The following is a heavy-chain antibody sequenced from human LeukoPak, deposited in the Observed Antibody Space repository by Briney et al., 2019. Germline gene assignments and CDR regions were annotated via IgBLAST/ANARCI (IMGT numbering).Heavy chain of an antibody. D-gene: IGHD4-17*01. J-gene: IGHJ5*02. CDR3: ARSPGQSLRSAWFDP. Sequence: SETLSLTCSVSGGSIRSTTYYWGWIRQPPGKGLEWIGSIYYSGNTYYSPSLMSRVTISVDTSKNQFSLKLSSVTAADTAVYYCARSPGQSLRSAWFDPWGQGTLVTVSS. CDR2: IYYSGNT. CDR1: GGSIRSTTYY. V-gene: IGHV4-39*07.